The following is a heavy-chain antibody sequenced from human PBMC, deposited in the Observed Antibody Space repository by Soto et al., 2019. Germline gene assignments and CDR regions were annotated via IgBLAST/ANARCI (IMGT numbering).Heavy chain of an antibody. D-gene: IGHD2-2*01. CDR2: IYYSGST. J-gene: IGHJ6*02. CDR3: ARVTMYCSSAICFSYHNVMDV. CDR1: GDSVSSGRYY. Sequence: QVQLQESGPGLVKPSETLSLTCTVSGDSVSSGRYYWSWIRQPPGKGLEWIGYIYYSGSTNYNPSLKSRVTISVDTSKNQVSLKLSSVTAADTAVYYCARVTMYCSSAICFSYHNVMDVWGQGTTVTVS. V-gene: IGHV4-61*01.